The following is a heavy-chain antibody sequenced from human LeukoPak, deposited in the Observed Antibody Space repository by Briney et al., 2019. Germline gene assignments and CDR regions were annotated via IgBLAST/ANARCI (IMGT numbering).Heavy chain of an antibody. V-gene: IGHV3-21*01. D-gene: IGHD1-26*01. CDR1: GFTFSSYS. CDR3: ARGGSGSYYDWFDS. CDR2: ISSSSSYI. Sequence: GGSLRLSCAASGFTFSSYSMNWVRQAPGKGLEWVSSISSSSSYIYYADSVKGRFTISRDNAKNSLYLQMNSLRAEDTAVYYCARGGSGSYYDWFDSWGQGTLVTVSS. J-gene: IGHJ5*01.